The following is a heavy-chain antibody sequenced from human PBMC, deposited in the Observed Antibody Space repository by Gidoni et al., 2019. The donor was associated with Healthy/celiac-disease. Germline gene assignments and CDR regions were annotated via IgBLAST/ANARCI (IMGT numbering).Heavy chain of an antibody. CDR1: GGSISSRSYY. Sequence: QLQLQESGPGLVKPSETLSLTCTVSGGSISSRSYYWGWIRQSPGKGLEWIGTIYYSGSTYYNPSLKSRVTISVDTSKNQFSLKLSSVTAADTAVYFCARGKYSYDSSGYYSTSSDYWGQGTLVTVSS. D-gene: IGHD3-22*01. V-gene: IGHV4-39*01. CDR3: ARGKYSYDSSGYYSTSSDY. J-gene: IGHJ4*02. CDR2: IYYSGST.